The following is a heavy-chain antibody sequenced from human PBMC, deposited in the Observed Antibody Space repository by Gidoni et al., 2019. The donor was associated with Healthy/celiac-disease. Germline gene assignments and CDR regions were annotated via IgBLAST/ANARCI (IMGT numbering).Heavy chain of an antibody. CDR2: IYTSGST. Sequence: QVQLQESGPGLVKPSQTLSLTCTASGGSISSGSYYWSWIRQPAGKGLEWIGRIYTSGSTNYNPSLKSRVTISVDTSKNQFSLKLSSVTAADTAVYYCARQYSSSWSSAVDYWGQGTLVTVSS. V-gene: IGHV4-61*02. CDR1: GGSISSGSYY. CDR3: ARQYSSSWSSAVDY. D-gene: IGHD6-13*01. J-gene: IGHJ4*02.